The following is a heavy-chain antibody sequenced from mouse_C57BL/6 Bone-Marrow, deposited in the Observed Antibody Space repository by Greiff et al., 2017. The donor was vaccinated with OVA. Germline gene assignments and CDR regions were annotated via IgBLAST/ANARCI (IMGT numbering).Heavy chain of an antibody. CDR2: IDPENGDT. CDR3: TTGLGAMDY. J-gene: IGHJ4*01. Sequence: VQLQQSGAELVRPGASVKLSCTASGFNIKDDYMHWVKQRPEQGLEWIGWIDPENGDTEYASKFQGKATITADTSSNTAYLQLSSLTPEDTAFYYCTTGLGAMDYWGQGTSVTVSS. D-gene: IGHD2-4*01. V-gene: IGHV14-4*01. CDR1: GFNIKDDY.